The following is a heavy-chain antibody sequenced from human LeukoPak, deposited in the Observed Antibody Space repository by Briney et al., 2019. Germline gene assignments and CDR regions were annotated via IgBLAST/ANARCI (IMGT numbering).Heavy chain of an antibody. J-gene: IGHJ4*02. CDR3: AREALAAAGIYFDY. V-gene: IGHV3-7*01. D-gene: IGHD6-13*01. Sequence: GGSLRLSCVASGFTINKYWMNWVRQAPGKGLEWVANIKQDGSEKYYVDSVRGRFTISRDNAKNSVYLHMNSLRAEDTAVYYCAREALAAAGIYFDYWGQGTLVTVSS. CDR2: IKQDGSEK. CDR1: GFTINKYW.